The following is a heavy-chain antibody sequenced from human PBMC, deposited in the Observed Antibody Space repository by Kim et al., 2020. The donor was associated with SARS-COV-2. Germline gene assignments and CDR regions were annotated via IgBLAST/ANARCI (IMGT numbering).Heavy chain of an antibody. V-gene: IGHV3-11*01. J-gene: IGHJ4*01. CDR3: WGEGRIDGVAVVDFFDY. Sequence: GGSLRLSCAASGFTFSDYYMRWIRHAPGKGREWVSYITGSGSAVYADSVKGRWTIFRDNAQNPAYPQITSLRAEETAGLYCWGEGRIDGVAVVDFFDYWG. CDR1: GFTFSDYY. CDR2: ITGSGSA. D-gene: IGHD2-15*01.